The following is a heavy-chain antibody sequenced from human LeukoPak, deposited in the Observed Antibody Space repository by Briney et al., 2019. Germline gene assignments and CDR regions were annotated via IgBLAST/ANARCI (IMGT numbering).Heavy chain of an antibody. J-gene: IGHJ4*02. V-gene: IGHV1-2*02. D-gene: IGHD6-19*01. Sequence: GASVKVSCKASGYTFTGYYMHWVRQAPGQGLEWMGWINPNSGGTNYAQKFQGRVTMTRDTSISTAYMELSRLRSDDTAVYYCARLRGLVWDYFDYWGQGTLVTVSS. CDR3: ARLRGLVWDYFDY. CDR2: INPNSGGT. CDR1: GYTFTGYY.